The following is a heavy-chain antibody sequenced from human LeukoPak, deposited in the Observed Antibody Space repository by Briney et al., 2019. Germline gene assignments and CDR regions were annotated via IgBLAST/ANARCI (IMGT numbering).Heavy chain of an antibody. CDR2: INSDGSST. CDR3: ARVGGYVPFDY. CDR1: AFTFSSYW. J-gene: IGHJ4*02. Sequence: GGSLRLSCAASAFTFSSYWMHWVRQAPGKGLVWVSRINSDGSSTSYADSVKGRFTISRDNAKNTLYLQMNSLRAEDTAVYYCARVGGYVPFDYWGQGTLVTVSS. D-gene: IGHD5-12*01. V-gene: IGHV3-74*01.